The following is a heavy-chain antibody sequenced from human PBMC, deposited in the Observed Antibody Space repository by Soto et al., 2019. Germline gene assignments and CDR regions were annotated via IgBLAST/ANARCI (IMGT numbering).Heavy chain of an antibody. Sequence: GGSLRLACVASGFSFDTYGIHWVRQAPGKGLQWVALISYEGSNTYYADSVRGRFTISRDNSKNTLYLQMNTLRPEDTGVYYCARVTPGNNLYYFSDLDFWGQGTSVTVSS. D-gene: IGHD1-1*01. CDR1: GFSFDTYG. J-gene: IGHJ6*02. CDR3: ARVTPGNNLYYFSDLDF. V-gene: IGHV3-30-3*01. CDR2: ISYEGSNT.